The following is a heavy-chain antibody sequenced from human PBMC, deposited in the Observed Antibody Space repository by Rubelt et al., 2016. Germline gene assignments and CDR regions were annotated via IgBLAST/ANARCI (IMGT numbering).Heavy chain of an antibody. V-gene: IGHV3-30*04. D-gene: IGHD3-16*01. CDR3: ARLESPLGGY. Sequence: QVQLVESGGGVVQPGRSLRLSCAVSGFTFRNYAMHWVRQAQGKGLEGVAVISNDGSNKNYADSVKGRFTISRDNSKNTLYLEMNSLRGEETAVYYCARLESPLGGYWGQGTLVTVSS. J-gene: IGHJ4*02. CDR1: GFTFRNYA. CDR2: ISNDGSNK.